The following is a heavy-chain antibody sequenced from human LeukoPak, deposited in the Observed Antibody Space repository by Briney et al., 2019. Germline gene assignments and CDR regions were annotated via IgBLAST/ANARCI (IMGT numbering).Heavy chain of an antibody. V-gene: IGHV1-18*01. J-gene: IGHJ3*02. Sequence: GASVKVSCKASGYTFTSYGISWVRQAPGQGLEWMGWISAYNGNTNYAQKLQGRVTMTTDTSTSTAYMELRSLRSDDTAVYYCARGAHPGIAVAGAFDIWGQGTMVTVSS. CDR3: ARGAHPGIAVAGAFDI. CDR2: ISAYNGNT. CDR1: GYTFTSYG. D-gene: IGHD6-19*01.